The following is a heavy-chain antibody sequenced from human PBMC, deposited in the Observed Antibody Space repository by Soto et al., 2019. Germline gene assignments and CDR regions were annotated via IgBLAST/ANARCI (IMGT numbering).Heavy chain of an antibody. Sequence: SETLSLTCTVSGGSISSSNYYWGWIRQPPGKGLEWIGRIHYSGSTYYNSSLKSRVTISVDTSKNQFSLKLSSVTAADTAVYYCARSNSSGWFGGWFDPWGQGTLVTVSS. CDR3: ARSNSSGWFGGWFDP. D-gene: IGHD6-19*01. V-gene: IGHV4-39*07. CDR2: IHYSGST. CDR1: GGSISSSNYY. J-gene: IGHJ5*02.